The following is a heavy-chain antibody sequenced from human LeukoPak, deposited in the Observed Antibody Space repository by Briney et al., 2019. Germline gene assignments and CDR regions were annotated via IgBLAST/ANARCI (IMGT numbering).Heavy chain of an antibody. V-gene: IGHV4-59*01. J-gene: IGHJ4*02. CDR2: IYYSGST. CDR3: PRLVPAAPMSLYFDY. D-gene: IGHD2-2*01. Sequence: SETLSLTCTVSGGSISSYYWSWIRQPPGKGLEWIGYIYYSGSTNYNPSLKSRVTISVDTSKNQFSLKLSSVTAADTAVYYCPRLVPAAPMSLYFDYWGQGTLVTVSS. CDR1: GGSISSYY.